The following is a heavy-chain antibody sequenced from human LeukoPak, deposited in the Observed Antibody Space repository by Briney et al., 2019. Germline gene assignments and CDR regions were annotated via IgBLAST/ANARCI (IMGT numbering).Heavy chain of an antibody. CDR3: ARSVGTVIDY. CDR1: GFTFSSYS. CDR2: ISSRSRTI. J-gene: IGHJ4*02. Sequence: GGSLRLSCAASGFTFSSYSMNWVRQAPGKGLEWVSYISSRSRTIYYADSVKGRFTISRDNAKNSLYLQINSLRAEDTAVYYCARSVGTVIDYWGQGTLVTVSS. D-gene: IGHD4-23*01. V-gene: IGHV3-48*01.